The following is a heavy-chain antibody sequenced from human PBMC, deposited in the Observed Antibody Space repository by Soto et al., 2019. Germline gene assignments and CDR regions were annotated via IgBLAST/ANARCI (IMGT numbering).Heavy chain of an antibody. V-gene: IGHV5-10-1*01. CDR2: IDPSDSQT. CDR3: ARQIYDSDTGPNFQYYFDS. D-gene: IGHD3-22*01. CDR1: GYSFAGYW. J-gene: IGHJ4*02. Sequence: PGESLKISCKGSGYSFAGYWITWVRQKPGKGLEWMGRIDPSDSQTYYSPSFRGHVTISATKSIATVFLQWSSLRASDTAMYYCARQIYDSDTGPNFQYYFDSWGQGTPVTVSS.